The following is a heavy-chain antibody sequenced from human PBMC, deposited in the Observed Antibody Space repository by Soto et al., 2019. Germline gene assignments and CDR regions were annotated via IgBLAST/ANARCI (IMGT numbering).Heavy chain of an antibody. CDR1: GYTFPRHY. Sequence: GASVKVSCKASGYTFPRHYMRCLRQTHGQGLEWMGLINPSAGSTSYAQSFQGRVTMTRDTSTSTAFMDLSSLRSEDTAIYYCATPLGYWGQGTLVTVSS. J-gene: IGHJ4*02. D-gene: IGHD3-16*01. V-gene: IGHV1-46*01. CDR3: ATPLGY. CDR2: INPSAGST.